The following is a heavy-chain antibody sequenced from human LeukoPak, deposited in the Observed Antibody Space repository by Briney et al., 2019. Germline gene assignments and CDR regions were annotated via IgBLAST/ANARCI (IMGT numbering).Heavy chain of an antibody. J-gene: IGHJ6*02. CDR2: INHSGST. V-gene: IGHV4-34*01. CDR1: GGSFSGYY. Sequence: SETLSLTCAVYGGSFSGYYWSWIRQPPGKGLEWIGEINHSGSTNYNPSLKSRVTISVDTSKNQFSLKLSSVTAADTAVYYCARGRVDIVATIYYYYYGMDVWGQGTTVTVS. CDR3: ARGRVDIVATIYYYYYGMDV. D-gene: IGHD5-12*01.